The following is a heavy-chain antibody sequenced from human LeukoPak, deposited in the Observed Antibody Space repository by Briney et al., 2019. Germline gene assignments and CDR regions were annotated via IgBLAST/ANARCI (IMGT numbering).Heavy chain of an antibody. V-gene: IGHV4-39*07. Sequence: SETLSLTCTVSGGSISSSSYYWGWIRQPPGKGLEWIGGIYYSGSTYYNPSLKSRVTISVDTSKNQFSLKLSSVTAADTAVYYCARDRGVVVAAKVYNWFDPWGQGTLVTVSS. D-gene: IGHD2-15*01. CDR2: IYYSGST. CDR1: GGSISSSSYY. CDR3: ARDRGVVVAAKVYNWFDP. J-gene: IGHJ5*02.